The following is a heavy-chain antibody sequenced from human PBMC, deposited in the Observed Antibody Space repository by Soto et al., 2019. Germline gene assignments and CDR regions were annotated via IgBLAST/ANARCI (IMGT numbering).Heavy chain of an antibody. CDR2: INPSGGST. Sequence: ASVKVSCKASGYTFTSYYMHWVRQAPGQGLEWMGIINPSGGSTSYAQKFQGRVTMTRDTSTSTVYMELSSLKSEDTAVYYCARDQRNCSSTSCYANYWGQGTLVTSPQ. CDR3: ARDQRNCSSTSCYANY. J-gene: IGHJ4*02. V-gene: IGHV1-46*03. D-gene: IGHD2-2*01. CDR1: GYTFTSYY.